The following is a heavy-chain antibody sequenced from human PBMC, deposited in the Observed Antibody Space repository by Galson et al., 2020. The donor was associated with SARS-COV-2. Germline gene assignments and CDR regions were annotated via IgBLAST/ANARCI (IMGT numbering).Heavy chain of an antibody. J-gene: IGHJ4*02. D-gene: IGHD2-15*01. Sequence: ASVKVSCMVSGYSLTELPMHWVRQAPGKGLDWMGGFEPDDGETIYAQKFQDRVTMTEDTSTDTAYMELSSLRSEDTAMYYCATDPYCTGGSCYSHWGQGTLVTVSS. V-gene: IGHV1-24*01. CDR3: ATDPYCTGGSCYSH. CDR2: FEPDDGET. CDR1: GYSLTELP.